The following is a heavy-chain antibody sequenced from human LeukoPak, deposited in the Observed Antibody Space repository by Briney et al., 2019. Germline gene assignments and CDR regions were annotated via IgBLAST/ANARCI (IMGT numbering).Heavy chain of an antibody. CDR1: GGSISSSSYY. CDR2: IFYSGST. J-gene: IGHJ4*02. D-gene: IGHD1-26*01. Sequence: PSETLSLTCTVSGGSISSSSYYWGWIRQPPGKGLEWIGSIFYSGSTYYNPSLKSRVTMSVDTSKSQFSLKLTSETAADTAVYYCARVVGGATWYSDYWGQGTLVTVSS. CDR3: ARVVGGATWYSDY. V-gene: IGHV4-39*07.